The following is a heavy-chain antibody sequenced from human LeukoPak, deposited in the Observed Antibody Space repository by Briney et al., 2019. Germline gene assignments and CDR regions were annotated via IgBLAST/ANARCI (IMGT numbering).Heavy chain of an antibody. J-gene: IGHJ6*03. CDR3: ARVYSGNIVVVVAASYYYMDV. V-gene: IGHV1-18*01. D-gene: IGHD2-15*01. Sequence: ASVKVSCKASGYTFTSYAISWVRQAPGQGLEWMGWISTYDGNTNYAQKLQGRVTMTTDTSTSTAYMELRSLRSDDTAVYYCARVYSGNIVVVVAASYYYMDVWGKGTTVTISS. CDR1: GYTFTSYA. CDR2: ISTYDGNT.